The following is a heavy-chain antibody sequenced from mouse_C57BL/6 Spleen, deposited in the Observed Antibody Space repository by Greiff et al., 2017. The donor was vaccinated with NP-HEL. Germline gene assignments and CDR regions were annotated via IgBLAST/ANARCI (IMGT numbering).Heavy chain of an antibody. V-gene: IGHV1-15*01. D-gene: IGHD6-2*01. J-gene: IGHJ3*01. CDR3: TGSWDSLFAY. CDR1: GYTFTDYE. CDR2: IDPETGGT. Sequence: VKLVESGAELVRPGASVTLSCKASGYTFTDYEMHWVKQTPVHGLEWIGAIDPETGGTAYNQKFKGKAILTADKSSSTAYMELRSLTSEDSAVYYCTGSWDSLFAYWGQGTLVTVSA.